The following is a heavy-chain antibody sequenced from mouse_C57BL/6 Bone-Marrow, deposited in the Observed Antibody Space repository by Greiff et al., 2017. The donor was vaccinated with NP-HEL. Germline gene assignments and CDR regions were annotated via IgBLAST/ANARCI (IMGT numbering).Heavy chain of an antibody. CDR2: IYPSDSET. D-gene: IGHD4-1*01. CDR1: GYTFTSYW. CDR3: ARGGLTGTIAY. J-gene: IGHJ3*01. V-gene: IGHV1-61*01. Sequence: VQLQQPGAELVRPGSSVKLSCKASGYTFTSYWMDWVKQRPGQGLEWIGNIYPSDSETHYNQKFKDKATLTVDKSSSTAYMQLSSLTSEDSAVYCCARGGLTGTIAYWGQGTLVTVSA.